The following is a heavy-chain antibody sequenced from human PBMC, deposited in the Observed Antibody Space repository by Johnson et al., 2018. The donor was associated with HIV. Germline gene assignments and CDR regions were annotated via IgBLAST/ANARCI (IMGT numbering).Heavy chain of an antibody. Sequence: QVQLVESGGGLVKPGGSLRLSCAASRFTFSDYYMSWIRQTPGKGLEWVSYISSSGGTIYYADSVKGRFSISRDNAKNSLYLQMNSLRVEDTAVYYCARDRGYWDAFDIWGQGTMVTVSS. D-gene: IGHD3-22*01. J-gene: IGHJ3*02. V-gene: IGHV3-11*04. CDR2: ISSSGGTI. CDR3: ARDRGYWDAFDI. CDR1: RFTFSDYY.